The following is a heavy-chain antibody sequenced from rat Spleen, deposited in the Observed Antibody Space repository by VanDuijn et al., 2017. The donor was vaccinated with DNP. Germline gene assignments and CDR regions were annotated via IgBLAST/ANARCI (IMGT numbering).Heavy chain of an antibody. CDR1: GFSLTDYS. D-gene: IGHD2-1*01. J-gene: IGHJ2*01. V-gene: IGHV2-19*01. CDR2: IRSGGST. Sequence: QVQLKESGPGLVQPSQTLSLTCTVSGFSLTDYSVHWVRQPPGKGLEWMGRIRSGGSTDYNSALKSRLSISRDTSKSQVFLKMNSLQTEDTAIYFCTRRYLLYFDYWGQGVMVTVSS. CDR3: TRRYLLYFDY.